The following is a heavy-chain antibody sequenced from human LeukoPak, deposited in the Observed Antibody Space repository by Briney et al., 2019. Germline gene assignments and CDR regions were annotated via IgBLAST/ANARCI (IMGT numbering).Heavy chain of an antibody. CDR1: GFTFSSYS. CDR2: ISSSSSTI. V-gene: IGHV3-48*04. J-gene: IGHJ4*02. Sequence: PGGSLRLSCAASGFTFSSYSMNWVRQAPGKGLEWVSYISSSSSTIYYADSVKGRFTISRDNAKNSLYLQMNSLRVEDTAVYYCAKSHVSTATGTGRYFDYWGQGTLVTVSS. D-gene: IGHD3-9*01. CDR3: AKSHVSTATGTGRYFDY.